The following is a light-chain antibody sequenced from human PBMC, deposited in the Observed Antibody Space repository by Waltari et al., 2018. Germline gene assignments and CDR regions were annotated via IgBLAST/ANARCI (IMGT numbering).Light chain of an antibody. CDR1: SSDVGGYNY. CDR2: DVS. Sequence: QSALTQPASVSGSPGQSITISCTGTSSDVGGYNYVSWYQQHPGKAPKLMIYDVSNRPSGFSNRFSGSTSGNTASLTISGLQAEDEADYYCSSYTTSSTLEFGGGTKLTVL. J-gene: IGLJ2*01. V-gene: IGLV2-14*03. CDR3: SSYTTSSTLE.